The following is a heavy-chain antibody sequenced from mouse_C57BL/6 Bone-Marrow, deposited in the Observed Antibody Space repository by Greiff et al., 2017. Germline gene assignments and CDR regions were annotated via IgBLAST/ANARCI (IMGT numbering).Heavy chain of an antibody. V-gene: IGHV1-15*01. J-gene: IGHJ4*01. CDR2: IDPETGGT. CDR1: GYTFTDYE. CDR3: TRPLRGDYYAMDC. D-gene: IGHD1-1*01. Sequence: VQLQQSGAELVRPGASVTLSCKASGYTFTDYEMHWVKQTPVHGLEWIGAIDPETGGTAYNQKFKGKAILTADKSSSTAYMELRSLTSEDSAVYYCTRPLRGDYYAMDCWGQGTTVTVSS.